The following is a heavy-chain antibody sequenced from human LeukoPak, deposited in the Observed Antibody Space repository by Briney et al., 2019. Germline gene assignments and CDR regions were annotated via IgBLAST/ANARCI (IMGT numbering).Heavy chain of an antibody. D-gene: IGHD5-18*01. CDR1: GFTFSTYG. J-gene: IGHJ3*02. Sequence: GGTLRLSCAASGFTFSTYGMHWGRQAPGKGLEWVAFIRYDGSNKYYADSVKGRFTISRDNSKNTLYLQMNSLRAEDTAVYYCAKVSSGYSYGYDAFDIWGQGTMVTVSS. V-gene: IGHV3-30*02. CDR3: AKVSSGYSYGYDAFDI. CDR2: IRYDGSNK.